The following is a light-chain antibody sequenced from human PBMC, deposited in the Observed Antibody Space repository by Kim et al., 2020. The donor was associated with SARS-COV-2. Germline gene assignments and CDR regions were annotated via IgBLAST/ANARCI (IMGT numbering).Light chain of an antibody. Sequence: APGKTARITCGEHNIGSKSVHWYQQKPGQAPVLGVYDDSDRPSGIPERFSGSNSGNTATLTISRVEAGDEADYYCQVWDSSSDHVVFGGGTQLTVL. CDR1: NIGSKS. J-gene: IGLJ2*01. CDR3: QVWDSSSDHVV. V-gene: IGLV3-21*03. CDR2: DDS.